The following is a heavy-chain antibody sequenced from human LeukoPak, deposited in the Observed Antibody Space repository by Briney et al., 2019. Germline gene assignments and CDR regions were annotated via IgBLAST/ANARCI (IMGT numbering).Heavy chain of an antibody. CDR1: GGSISSYY. Sequence: SETLSLTCTVSGGSISSYYWSWIRQPAGKGLEWIGRIYTSGSTNYNPSPKSRVTMSVDTSKNQFSLKLSSVTAADTAVYYCARDGDQTGYFDYWGQGTLVTVSS. J-gene: IGHJ4*02. CDR3: ARDGDQTGYFDY. V-gene: IGHV4-4*07. D-gene: IGHD7-27*01. CDR2: IYTSGST.